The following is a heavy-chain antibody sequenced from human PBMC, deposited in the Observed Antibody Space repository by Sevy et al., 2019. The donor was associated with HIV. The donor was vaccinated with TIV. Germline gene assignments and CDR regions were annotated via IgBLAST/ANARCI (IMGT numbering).Heavy chain of an antibody. J-gene: IGHJ4*02. V-gene: IGHV5-51*01. CDR2: ILPSDSDT. D-gene: IGHD2-21*02. Sequence: GESLKISCKGSGYNFTPYWIGWVRQMPRKGLEWMGIILPSDSDTGYSPSFQGQVTISVDKSINTAYLQWNSLKASDTAIYYCARQGDSDGFDYWGQGTLVTVSS. CDR3: ARQGDSDGFDY. CDR1: GYNFTPYW.